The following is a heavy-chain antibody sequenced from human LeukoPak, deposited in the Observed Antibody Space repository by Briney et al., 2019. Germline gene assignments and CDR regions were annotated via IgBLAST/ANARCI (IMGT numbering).Heavy chain of an antibody. J-gene: IGHJ4*02. D-gene: IGHD5-12*01. Sequence: SETLSLTCTVSGGSISSHYWSWIRQPPGKGLEWIGYIYYSGSTNYNPSLKSRVTISVDTSKNQFSLKLSSVTAADTAVYYRARYRAGGYSGYDNFDYWGQGTLVTVSS. CDR2: IYYSGST. V-gene: IGHV4-59*11. CDR1: GGSISSHY. CDR3: ARYRAGGYSGYDNFDY.